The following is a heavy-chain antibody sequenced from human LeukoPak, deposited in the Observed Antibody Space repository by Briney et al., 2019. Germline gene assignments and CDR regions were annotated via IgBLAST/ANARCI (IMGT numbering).Heavy chain of an antibody. D-gene: IGHD2/OR15-2a*01. CDR2: IDPSDSYT. Sequence: HGESLKISCKGSGYSFTKNWISWVRQMPGKGLEWVGTIDPSDSYTNYSPSFQGHVTISADKSISTAYLQWSSLKASDTAMYYCARGLIRSFDYWGQGTLVTVSS. CDR3: ARGLIRSFDY. CDR1: GYSFTKNW. J-gene: IGHJ4*02. V-gene: IGHV5-10-1*01.